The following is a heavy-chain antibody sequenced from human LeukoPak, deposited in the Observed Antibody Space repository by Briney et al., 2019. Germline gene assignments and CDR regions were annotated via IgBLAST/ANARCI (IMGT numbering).Heavy chain of an antibody. Sequence: GGSLRLSCAASGFTFSSYWMHWVRQAPGKGLEWVAVISYDGSNKYYADSVKGRFTISRDNSKNTLYLQMNSLRAEDTAVYYCARETQYYFDSWGQGTLVTVSS. CDR1: GFTFSSYW. J-gene: IGHJ4*02. CDR3: ARETQYYFDS. V-gene: IGHV3-30*03. CDR2: ISYDGSNK.